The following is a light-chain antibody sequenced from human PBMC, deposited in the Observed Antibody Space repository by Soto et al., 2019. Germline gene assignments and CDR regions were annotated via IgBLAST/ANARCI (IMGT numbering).Light chain of an antibody. CDR3: QQANSFPLT. CDR2: AAS. V-gene: IGKV1-8*01. Sequence: AIRMTQSPSSLSASTGDRVTITCRASQGISSYLAWYQQKPGKAPKVLIYAASSLQSGVPSRFSGSGSGTDFTLTISSLQPEDFATYYCQQANSFPLTFGGGTKVDIK. J-gene: IGKJ4*01. CDR1: QGISSY.